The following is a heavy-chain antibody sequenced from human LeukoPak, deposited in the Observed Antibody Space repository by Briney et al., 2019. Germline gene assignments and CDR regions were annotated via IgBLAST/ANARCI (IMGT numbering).Heavy chain of an antibody. J-gene: IGHJ5*02. Sequence: SETLSLTCTVSGGSIRSYYWSWIRQPPGKGLEWIGYIYYSGSTNYNPSLKSRVTISVDTSKNQFSLKLSSVTAADTAVYYCARLRGPGYSSGWYGWWFDPWGQGTLVTVSS. CDR3: ARLRGPGYSSGWYGWWFDP. V-gene: IGHV4-59*08. D-gene: IGHD6-19*01. CDR2: IYYSGST. CDR1: GGSIRSYY.